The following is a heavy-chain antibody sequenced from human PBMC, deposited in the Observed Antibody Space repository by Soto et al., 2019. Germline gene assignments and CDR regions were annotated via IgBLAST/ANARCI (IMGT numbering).Heavy chain of an antibody. CDR1: GFTFSSYG. CDR2: ISYDGSNK. J-gene: IGHJ4*02. Sequence: ESGGGVVQPGRSLRLSCAASGFTFSSYGMHWVRQAPGKGLEWVAVISYDGSNKYYADSVKGRFTISRDNSKNTLYLQMNSLRAEDTAVYYCAKDLVYWGQGTLVTVSS. V-gene: IGHV3-30*18. CDR3: AKDLVY.